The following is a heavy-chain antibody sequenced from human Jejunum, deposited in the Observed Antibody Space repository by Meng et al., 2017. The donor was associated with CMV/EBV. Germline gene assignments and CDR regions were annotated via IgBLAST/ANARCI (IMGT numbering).Heavy chain of an antibody. Sequence: GYTVTDKYIHWVRQAPGQGLEWMGWISGYEGNTNYAQKFQGRVTMTTDTSTSTAYMELRSLRSDDTAVYYCARVPLIESVMQAFHYWGQGTLVTVSS. J-gene: IGHJ4*02. CDR3: ARVPLIESVMQAFHY. D-gene: IGHD3-16*01. V-gene: IGHV1-18*01. CDR2: ISGYEGNT. CDR1: GYTVTDKY.